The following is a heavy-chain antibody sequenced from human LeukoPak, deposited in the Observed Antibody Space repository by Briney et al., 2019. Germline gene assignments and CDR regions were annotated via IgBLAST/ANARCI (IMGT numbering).Heavy chain of an antibody. V-gene: IGHV3-30*18. Sequence: GGSLRLSCAASGFTVSSNYMSWVRQAPGKGLEWVAVISYDGSNKYYADSVKGRFTISRDNSKNTLYLQMNSLRAEDTAVYYCAKDGGYCGGDCSTYYFDYWGQGTLVTVSS. CDR1: GFTVSSNY. D-gene: IGHD2-21*02. CDR3: AKDGGYCGGDCSTYYFDY. CDR2: ISYDGSNK. J-gene: IGHJ4*02.